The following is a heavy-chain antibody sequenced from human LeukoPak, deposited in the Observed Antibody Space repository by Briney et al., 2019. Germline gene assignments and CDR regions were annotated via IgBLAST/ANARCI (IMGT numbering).Heavy chain of an antibody. V-gene: IGHV1-18*01. CDR1: GYTFTSYG. CDR2: ISAYNGNT. CDR3: ARVDTAMVRGGWFDP. J-gene: IGHJ5*02. D-gene: IGHD5-18*01. Sequence: ASVKVSCKASGYTFTSYGISWVRHAPGQGLEWMGWISAYNGNTNYAQKLQGRVTMTTDTSTSTAYMELRSLRSDDTAVYYCARVDTAMVRGGWFDPWGQGTLVTVSS.